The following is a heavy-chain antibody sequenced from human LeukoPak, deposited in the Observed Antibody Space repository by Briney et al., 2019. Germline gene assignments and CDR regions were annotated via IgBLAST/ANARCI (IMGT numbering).Heavy chain of an antibody. CDR1: GGTFSSYA. CDR3: ATPAGGAFDY. CDR2: IIPIFGTA. D-gene: IGHD1-26*01. Sequence: SVKVSCKASGGTFSSYAISWVRQAPGQGLEWMGGIIPIFGTANYAQKFQGRVTMTEDTSTDTAYMELSSLRSEDTAVYYCATPAGGAFDYWGQGTLVTVSS. J-gene: IGHJ4*02. V-gene: IGHV1-69*06.